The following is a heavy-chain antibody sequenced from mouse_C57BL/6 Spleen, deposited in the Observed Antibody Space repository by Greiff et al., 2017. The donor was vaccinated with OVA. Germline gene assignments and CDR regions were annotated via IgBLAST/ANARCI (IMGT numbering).Heavy chain of an antibody. J-gene: IGHJ2*01. CDR2: IDPSDSYT. V-gene: IGHV1-50*01. Sequence: VQLQQPGAELVKPGASVKLSCKASGYTFTSYWMQWVKQRPGQGLEWIGEIDPSDSYTNYNQKFKGKATLTVDTSSSTAYMQLSSLTSEDTAVYYCARSTVVDHYFDYWGQGTTLTVSS. CDR3: ARSTVVDHYFDY. D-gene: IGHD1-1*01. CDR1: GYTFTSYW.